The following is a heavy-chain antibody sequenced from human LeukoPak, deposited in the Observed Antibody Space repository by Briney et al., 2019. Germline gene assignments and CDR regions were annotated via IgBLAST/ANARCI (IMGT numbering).Heavy chain of an antibody. CDR2: ISSSSSYV. CDR1: GFTVRNY. V-gene: IGHV3-21*01. J-gene: IGHJ6*03. CDR3: ARIREATYYYYMDV. Sequence: GGSLRLSCTASGFTVRNYMSWVRRAPGKGLEWVSSISSSSSYVYYADSVKGRFTISRDNAKNSLYLQMNSLRAEDTAVYYCARIREATYYYYMDVWGKGTTVTVSS.